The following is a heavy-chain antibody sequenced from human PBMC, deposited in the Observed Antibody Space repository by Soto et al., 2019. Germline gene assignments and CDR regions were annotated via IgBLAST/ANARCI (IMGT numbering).Heavy chain of an antibody. V-gene: IGHV4-59*01. CDR1: GGSISSYY. CDR2: IYYSGST. CDR3: ARDAPVSVAGNRRAWFDP. D-gene: IGHD6-19*01. Sequence: SETLSLTCTVSGGSISSYYWSWIRQPPGKGLEWIGYIYYSGSTNYNPSLKSRVTISVDTSKNQFSLKLSSVTAADTAVYYCARDAPVSVAGNRRAWFDPWGQGTLVTVSS. J-gene: IGHJ5*02.